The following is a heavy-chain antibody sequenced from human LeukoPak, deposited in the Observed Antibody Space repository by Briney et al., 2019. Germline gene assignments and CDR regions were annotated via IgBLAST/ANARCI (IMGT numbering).Heavy chain of an antibody. CDR2: ISYIGST. D-gene: IGHD4-17*01. J-gene: IGHJ3*02. V-gene: IGHV4-59*11. CDR1: GRSISSHY. CDR3: ARDPTTVTTGLDI. Sequence: SETLSLTCAVSGRSISSHYCSWIRQPPGKLLEWIGYISYIGSTNYNPSLKSRVTISVDTSKTQFSLKLSCVAAADGAVYFCARDPTTVTTGLDIWGQGTMVTVSS.